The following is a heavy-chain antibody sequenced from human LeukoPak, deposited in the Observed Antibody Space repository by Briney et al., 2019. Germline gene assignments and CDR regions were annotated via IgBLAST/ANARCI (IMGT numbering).Heavy chain of an antibody. CDR3: ARHAAVAGTAFDY. CDR2: IDHSGST. D-gene: IGHD6-19*01. V-gene: IGHV4-34*01. J-gene: IGHJ4*02. Sequence: SETLSLTCAVYGGSFSGYYWSWIRQAPGKGLEWIGEIDHSGSTNYNPSLKSRVTISVDTSKNQFSLKLTSMTAADTAVYFCARHAAVAGTAFDYWGPGTLVTVSS. CDR1: GGSFSGYY.